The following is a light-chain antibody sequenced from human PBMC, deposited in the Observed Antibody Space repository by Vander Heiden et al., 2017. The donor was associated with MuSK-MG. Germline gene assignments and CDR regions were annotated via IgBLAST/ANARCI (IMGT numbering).Light chain of an antibody. CDR3: QESDSTLWT. V-gene: IGKV1-39*01. CDR2: AAS. CDR1: QSIRSY. J-gene: IGKJ1*01. Sequence: DIQMTQSPSSLSASVGDRVTITCRASQSIRSYVNWYQQKPGKAPKLLIYAASSLQSGVPSRFRGSGSRTDFTLTISRLQPEDFASYYCQESDSTLWTFGQGTKVEI.